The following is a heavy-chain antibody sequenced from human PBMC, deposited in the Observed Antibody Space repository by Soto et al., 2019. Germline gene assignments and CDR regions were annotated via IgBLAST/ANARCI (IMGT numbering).Heavy chain of an antibody. CDR3: ATGYCSSTSCSKRSRSGSYFDL. J-gene: IGHJ2*01. CDR1: GYTLTELS. V-gene: IGHV1-24*01. Sequence: QVQLVQSGAEVKKPGASVKVSCKVSGYTLTELSMHWVRQAPGKGLEWMGGFDPEDGETIYAQKFQGRVTMTEDTSTDTDYMELSSLRSEDTAVYYCATGYCSSTSCSKRSRSGSYFDLWGRGTLVTVSS. CDR2: FDPEDGET. D-gene: IGHD2-2*01.